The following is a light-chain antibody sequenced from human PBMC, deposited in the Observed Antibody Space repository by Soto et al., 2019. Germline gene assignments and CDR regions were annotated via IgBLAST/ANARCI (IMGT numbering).Light chain of an antibody. CDR1: NSDVGGYDY. CDR3: SSHADSYNWV. Sequence: QSALTQPPSASGSPGQSVTISCTGTNSDVGGYDYVSWYQQHPGKAPKLMIYEVAKRPSGVPDRFSGSKSGNTASLTVSGLQAEDEADYYCSSHADSYNWVFGGGTKVTVL. CDR2: EVA. J-gene: IGLJ3*02. V-gene: IGLV2-8*01.